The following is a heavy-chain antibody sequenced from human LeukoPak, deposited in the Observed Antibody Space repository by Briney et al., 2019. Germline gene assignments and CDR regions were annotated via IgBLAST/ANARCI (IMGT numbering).Heavy chain of an antibody. CDR1: GLTFNCYV. D-gene: IGHD3-10*01. V-gene: IGHV3-30*02. Sequence: GGSLRLCCGTSGLTFNCYVIPSVRQATGKGLECVAFIPFDGSHKYFAASVRGRFTISRDNSKNTLYMQMNNLKPENTTVYYCARDSYYCGSGSHYYYYYMDVWGKGTTVTISS. CDR3: ARDSYYCGSGSHYYYYYMDV. CDR2: IPFDGSHK. J-gene: IGHJ6*03.